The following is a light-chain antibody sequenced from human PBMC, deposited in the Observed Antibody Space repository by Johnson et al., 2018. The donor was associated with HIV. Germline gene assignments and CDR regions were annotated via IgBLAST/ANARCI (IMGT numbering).Light chain of an antibody. V-gene: IGLV1-51*01. CDR3: GTWDSSLSAGGV. CDR1: SSNIGNNY. J-gene: IGLJ1*01. CDR2: DNN. Sequence: QSVLTQPPSVSAAPGQKVTISCSGSSSNIGNNYVSWYQQFPGTAPKLLIYDNNKRPSGIPDRFSGSKSGTSATLGITGLQPWDEADYYCGTWDSSLSAGGVFGTGTKVTVL.